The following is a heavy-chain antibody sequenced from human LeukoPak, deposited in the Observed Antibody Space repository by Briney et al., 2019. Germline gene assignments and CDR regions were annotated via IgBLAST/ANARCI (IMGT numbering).Heavy chain of an antibody. J-gene: IGHJ6*04. CDR3: AKDGYGDYSYYYYGMDV. CDR2: ISGSGGST. CDR1: GFTFSSYA. D-gene: IGHD4-17*01. V-gene: IGHV3-23*01. Sequence: GSLRLSCAASGFTFSSYAMSWVRQAPGKGLEGVSAISGSGGSTHYADSVKGRFTISRDNSKNKLYLQMNSLRADDTAVYYCAKDGYGDYSYYYYGMDVWGKGTTVTVSS.